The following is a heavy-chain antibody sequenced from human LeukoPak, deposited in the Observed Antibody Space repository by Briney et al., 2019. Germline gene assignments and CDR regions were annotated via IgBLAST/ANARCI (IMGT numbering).Heavy chain of an antibody. J-gene: IGHJ3*02. CDR2: IYPGDSDT. CDR1: GSSFTIYW. CDR3: ARLRPQDAFDI. V-gene: IGHV5-51*01. Sequence: GESLKISWKGSGSSFTIYWIGWVRQLPGKGLEWTGIIYPGDSDTRYSPSFQGQVTISADKSISTAYLQWSSLKASDTAMYYCARLRPQDAFDIWGQGTMVTVSS.